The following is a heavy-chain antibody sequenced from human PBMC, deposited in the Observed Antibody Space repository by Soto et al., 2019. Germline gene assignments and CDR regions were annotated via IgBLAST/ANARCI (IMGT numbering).Heavy chain of an antibody. D-gene: IGHD6-6*01. CDR2: IWYDGSNK. CDR3: ARQGAARRLGYFDY. CDR1: GFTFSSYG. J-gene: IGHJ4*02. Sequence: VQLLESGGGLVRPGGSLRLSCAASGFTFSSYGMHWVRQAPGKGLEWVAVIWYDGSNKYYADSVKGRFTISRDNSKNTLYLQMNSLRAEDTAVYYCARQGAARRLGYFDYWGQGTLVTVSS. V-gene: IGHV3-33*01.